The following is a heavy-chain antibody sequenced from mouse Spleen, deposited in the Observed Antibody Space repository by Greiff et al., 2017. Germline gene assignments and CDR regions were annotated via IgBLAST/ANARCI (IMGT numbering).Heavy chain of an antibody. V-gene: IGHV1-12*01. D-gene: IGHD2-2*01. CDR2: IYPGNGDT. CDR1: GYTFTSYN. CDR3: ARSAGTTMVTTWFDY. J-gene: IGHJ2*01. Sequence: QVQLQQSGAELVRPGASVKMSCKASGYTFTSYNMHWVKQTPRQGLEWIGAIYPGNGDTSYNQKFKGKATLTVDKSSSTAYMQLSSLTSEDSAVYFCARSAGTTMVTTWFDYWGQGTTLTVSS.